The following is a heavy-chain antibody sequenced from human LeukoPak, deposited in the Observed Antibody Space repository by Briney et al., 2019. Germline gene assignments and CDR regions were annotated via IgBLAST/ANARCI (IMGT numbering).Heavy chain of an antibody. CDR2: IRYDGSNK. CDR3: ASFRDFWTGYPPFDY. D-gene: IGHD3/OR15-3a*01. J-gene: IGHJ4*02. V-gene: IGHV3-30*02. Sequence: GGSLRLSCAASGFIFSNYGMHWVRQAPGKGLEWVAFIRYDGSNKDYADSVRGRFTISRDNDKRSVYLQMNSLRAEDAAVYYCASFRDFWTGYPPFDYCGQGTLVTVSS. CDR1: GFIFSNYG.